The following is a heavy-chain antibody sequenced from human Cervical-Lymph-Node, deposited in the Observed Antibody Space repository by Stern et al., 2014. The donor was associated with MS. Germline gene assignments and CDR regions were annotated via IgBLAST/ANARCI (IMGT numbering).Heavy chain of an antibody. J-gene: IGHJ4*02. D-gene: IGHD6-19*01. CDR3: ARDNGGWSVDS. CDR1: GYTFTSNK. Sequence: QMQLVQSGAEVNKPGASVKVSCKAFGYTFTSNKMHWVRQAPGQGLDWIGIINPGGGSTRYAHQLQGIVHMTRDTSTSTVYMELTSLRSEDTAVYSCARDNGGWSVDSWGQGTLVIVSS. CDR2: INPGGGST. V-gene: IGHV1-46*04.